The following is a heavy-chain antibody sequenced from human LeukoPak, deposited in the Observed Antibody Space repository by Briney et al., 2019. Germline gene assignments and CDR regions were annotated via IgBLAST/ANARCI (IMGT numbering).Heavy chain of an antibody. CDR2: INHSGST. Sequence: PSETLSLTCAVYGGSFSGYYWSWIRQPPGKGLEWIGEINHSGSTNYNPSLKSRVTISVDTSKNQFSLKLSSVTAADTAVYYCARAHFFYAFWSGYYPTNWFDPWGQGTLVTVSS. CDR1: GGSFSGYY. V-gene: IGHV4-34*01. J-gene: IGHJ5*02. D-gene: IGHD3-3*01. CDR3: ARAHFFYAFWSGYYPTNWFDP.